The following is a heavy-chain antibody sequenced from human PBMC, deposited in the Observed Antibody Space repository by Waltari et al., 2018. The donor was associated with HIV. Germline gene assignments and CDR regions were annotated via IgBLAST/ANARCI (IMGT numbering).Heavy chain of an antibody. CDR1: GSTFTHYG. Sequence: HVHLVQSGAELRKPGASVTVSCKASGSTFTHYGIPWGRQAPGQGLEWMGWISGYNGDTKYAQKVRGRVTMTTDTSTSTAYLEMGSLRFDDTAVYYCARDHYYGSSGYYSDYWGQGTLVTVSS. D-gene: IGHD3-22*01. V-gene: IGHV1-18*01. CDR3: ARDHYYGSSGYYSDY. CDR2: ISGYNGDT. J-gene: IGHJ4*02.